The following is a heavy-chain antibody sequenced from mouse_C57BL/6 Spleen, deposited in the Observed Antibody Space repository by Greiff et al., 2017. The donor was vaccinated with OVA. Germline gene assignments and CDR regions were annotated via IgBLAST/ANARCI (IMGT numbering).Heavy chain of an antibody. J-gene: IGHJ1*03. V-gene: IGHV1-59*01. D-gene: IGHD1-1*01. CDR2: IDPSDSYT. CDR3: AGSGLTPLGCYLRV. CDR1: GYTFTSYW. Sequence: VQLQQPGAELVRPGTSVKLSCKASGYTFTSYWMYWVKQRPGQGLEWIGVIDPSDSYTNYNQKFKGKATLTVDTSSSTAYMQLSSLTSEDSAVYYCAGSGLTPLGCYLRVWGTRATVTISS.